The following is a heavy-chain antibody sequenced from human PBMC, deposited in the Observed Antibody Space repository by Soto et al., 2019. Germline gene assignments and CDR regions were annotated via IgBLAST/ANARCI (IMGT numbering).Heavy chain of an antibody. J-gene: IGHJ6*02. CDR2: INPNSGGT. D-gene: IGHD2-15*01. CDR3: ARDFAALGGGSWKYYYGMDV. CDR1: GYTFTGYY. Sequence: ASVKVSCKASGYTFTGYYMHWVRQAPGQGLEWMGWINPNSGGTNYAQKFQGWVTMTRDTSISTAYMELSRLRSDDTAVYYCARDFAALGGGSWKYYYGMDVWGQGTTVTVSS. V-gene: IGHV1-2*04.